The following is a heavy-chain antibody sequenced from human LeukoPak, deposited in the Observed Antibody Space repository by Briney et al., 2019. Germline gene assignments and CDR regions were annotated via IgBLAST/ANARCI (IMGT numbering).Heavy chain of an antibody. CDR2: IRSETNSYAI. CDR1: GFTFSGSA. D-gene: IGHD1-14*01. CDR3: ARVGPWVNPDYYYYYMDV. Sequence: QPGGSLRLSCAASGFTFSGSAMHWVRQASGKGLEWVGRIRSETNSYAIAYAASVKGRFTISRDDSKNMAYLQMNSLRAEGTAVYYCARVGPWVNPDYYYYYMDVWGKGTTVTVSS. V-gene: IGHV3-73*01. J-gene: IGHJ6*03.